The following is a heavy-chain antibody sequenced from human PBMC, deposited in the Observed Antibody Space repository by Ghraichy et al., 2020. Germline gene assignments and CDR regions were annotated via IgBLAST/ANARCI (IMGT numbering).Heavy chain of an antibody. Sequence: LSLTCAASGFTFSSYGMHWVRQAPGKGLEWVAFIRYDGSNKYYADSVKGRFTISRDNSKNTLYLQMNSLRAEDTAVYYCAKGDGADPVVVAATGLYYWGQGTLVTVSS. CDR1: GFTFSSYG. J-gene: IGHJ4*02. CDR3: AKGDGADPVVVAATGLYY. CDR2: IRYDGSNK. V-gene: IGHV3-30*02. D-gene: IGHD2-15*01.